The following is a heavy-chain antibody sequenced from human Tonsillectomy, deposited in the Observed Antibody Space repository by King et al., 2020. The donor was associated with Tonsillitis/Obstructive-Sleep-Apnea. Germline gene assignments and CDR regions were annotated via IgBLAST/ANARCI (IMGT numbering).Heavy chain of an antibody. J-gene: IGHJ4*02. Sequence: QLQESGPGLVKPSETLSLTCTVSGGSISSNSYYWGWIRQPPGKGLEWIGSVYYSGSTYYNPSRKSRVTISVDTSKNQFSLKLSSVTAADSAVYYCTRRGTTATTDYWGPGTLVTVSS. CDR1: GGSISSNSYY. V-gene: IGHV4-39*01. CDR2: VYYSGST. D-gene: IGHD1-1*01. CDR3: TRRGTTATTDY.